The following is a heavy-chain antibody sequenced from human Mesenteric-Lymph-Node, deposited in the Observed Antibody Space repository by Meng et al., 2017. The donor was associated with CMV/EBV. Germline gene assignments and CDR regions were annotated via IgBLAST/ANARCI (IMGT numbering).Heavy chain of an antibody. Sequence: VPLNQWGAGLFKPSETLSVTCAVYGWSFSGYYWNWIRQSPEKGLEWIGEINHSGSTTYNPSFTSRIIISVDTSTNQISLNMSSVTAADTAVYYCARGSSYDILTGYFDYWGQGALVTVSS. CDR1: GWSFSGYY. V-gene: IGHV4-34*01. CDR3: ARGSSYDILTGYFDY. CDR2: INHSGST. J-gene: IGHJ4*02. D-gene: IGHD3-9*01.